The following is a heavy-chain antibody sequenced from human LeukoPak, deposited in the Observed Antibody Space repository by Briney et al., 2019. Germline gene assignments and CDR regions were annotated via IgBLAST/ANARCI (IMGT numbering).Heavy chain of an antibody. Sequence: SETLSLTCTVSGGSVSSGSYYWSWIRQPPGKGLEWIGYIYHSGSTNYNPSLKSRVTISVDTSKNQFSLKLSSVTAADTAVYYCAREPTVRGYYGMDVWGQGTTVTVSS. D-gene: IGHD4-11*01. CDR3: AREPTVRGYYGMDV. CDR1: GGSVSSGSYY. CDR2: IYHSGST. V-gene: IGHV4-61*01. J-gene: IGHJ6*02.